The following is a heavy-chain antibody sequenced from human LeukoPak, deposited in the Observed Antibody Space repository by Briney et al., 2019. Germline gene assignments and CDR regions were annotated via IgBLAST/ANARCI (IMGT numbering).Heavy chain of an antibody. V-gene: IGHV4-39*01. Sequence: PSETLSLTCTVSGGSISSYYWGWIRQPPGKGLEWIGSIYYSGSTYYNPSLKSRVTISVDTSKNQFSLKLSSVTAADTAVYYCAIRIVVVPAAIEVDYWGQGTLVTVSS. D-gene: IGHD2-2*01. CDR1: GGSISSYY. CDR2: IYYSGST. CDR3: AIRIVVVPAAIEVDY. J-gene: IGHJ4*02.